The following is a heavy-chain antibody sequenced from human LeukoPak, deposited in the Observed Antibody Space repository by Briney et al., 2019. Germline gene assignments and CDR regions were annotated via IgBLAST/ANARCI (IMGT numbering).Heavy chain of an antibody. Sequence: SETLSLTCTVSGDSLTGYYWGWIRQPPGKGLEWIGNIYYTGNTYYNPSLKSRVTISLDTSKNQFSLKVISMTAADTAVYYCARRFGDPFDYWGQGTLVTVSS. CDR3: ARRFGDPFDY. V-gene: IGHV4-39*07. D-gene: IGHD3-10*01. J-gene: IGHJ4*02. CDR2: IYYTGNT. CDR1: GDSLTGYY.